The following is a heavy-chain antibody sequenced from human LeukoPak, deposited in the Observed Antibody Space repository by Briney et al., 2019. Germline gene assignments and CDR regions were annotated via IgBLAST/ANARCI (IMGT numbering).Heavy chain of an antibody. CDR2: ISSSSSYI. V-gene: IGHV3-21*01. J-gene: IGHJ3*02. CDR1: GFTVSSNY. D-gene: IGHD2-21*01. Sequence: GGSLRLSCAASGFTVSSNYMSWVRQAPGKGLEWVSSISSSSSYIYYADPVKGRFTISRDNAKNSLYLQMNSLRAEDTAVYYCARDCNLLVVTDAFDIWGQGTMVTVSS. CDR3: ARDCNLLVVTDAFDI.